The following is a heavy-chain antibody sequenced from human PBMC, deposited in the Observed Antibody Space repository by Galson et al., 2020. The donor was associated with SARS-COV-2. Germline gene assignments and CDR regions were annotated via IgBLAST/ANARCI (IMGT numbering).Heavy chain of an antibody. CDR3: ARVTIFGLVSLDY. J-gene: IGHJ4*02. V-gene: IGHV5-51*01. D-gene: IGHD3-3*01. Sequence: GESLKISCKASGYSFTSYWIGWVRQMPGNGLEWMGIIYPGDSDTRYSPSFQGQVTISADKSSSTAYLQWSSLKASDSAMYYCARVTIFGLVSLDYWGQGTLVTVSS. CDR2: IYPGDSDT. CDR1: GYSFTSYW.